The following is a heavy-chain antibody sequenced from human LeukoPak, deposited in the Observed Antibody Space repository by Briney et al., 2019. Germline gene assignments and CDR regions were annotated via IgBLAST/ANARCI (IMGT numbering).Heavy chain of an antibody. J-gene: IGHJ4*02. CDR2: ISSSGETK. D-gene: IGHD1-1*01. CDR3: ARDQYGTRLD. Sequence: PGGSLRLSCAASGFTFSSYSMNWVRQAPGKGLEWVSHISSSGETKTYADSVQGRFTISRDNAKNSLYLQMNSLRAEDTAIYYCARDQYGTRLDWGQGTLVTVSS. CDR1: GFTFSSYS. V-gene: IGHV3-48*04.